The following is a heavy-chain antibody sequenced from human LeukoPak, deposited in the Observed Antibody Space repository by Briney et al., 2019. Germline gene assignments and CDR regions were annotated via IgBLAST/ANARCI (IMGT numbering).Heavy chain of an antibody. Sequence: SETLSLTCTVSGGSISSGDYYWSWIRQPPGKGLEWIGYIYYSGSTSYNPSLKSRVTISVDTSKTQFSLKLSSVTAADTAVYYCAREVVTGTTAYYYYMDVWGKGTTVTVSS. J-gene: IGHJ6*03. V-gene: IGHV4-30-4*08. CDR2: IYYSGST. CDR1: GGSISSGDYY. D-gene: IGHD1-7*01. CDR3: AREVVTGTTAYYYYMDV.